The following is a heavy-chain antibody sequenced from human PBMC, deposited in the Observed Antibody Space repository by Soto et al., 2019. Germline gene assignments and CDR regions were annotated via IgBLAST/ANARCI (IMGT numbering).Heavy chain of an antibody. CDR1: VFTGSTEY. CDR3: ARGGSSLDD. CDR2: IYRDGST. V-gene: IGHV3-53*01. D-gene: IGHD6-6*01. J-gene: IGHJ4*02. Sequence: GGSLRFACAASVFTGSTEYMSWVRQAPGNGLEWVSVIYRDGSTYFADSMKGRFTIDRDNSKNTLYLQINSLRVEDTSVYYCARGGSSLDDPGQGTFVNVSS.